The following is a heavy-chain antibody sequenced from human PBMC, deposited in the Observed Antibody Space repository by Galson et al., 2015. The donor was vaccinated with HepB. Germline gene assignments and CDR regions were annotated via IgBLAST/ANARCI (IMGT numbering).Heavy chain of an antibody. V-gene: IGHV3-30*18. J-gene: IGHJ5*02. D-gene: IGHD1/OR15-1a*01. CDR2: ISDDGSNK. CDR1: GFTFSTSG. Sequence: SLRLSCAASGFTFSTSGMHWVRQAPGRGLEWVAAISDDGSNKHSADSVKGRFLISRDNSNNTVFLQMNSLRVEDTAVYYCTKGAYRNILMSGGWFDPWGQGTLVSVSS. CDR3: TKGAYRNILMSGGWFDP.